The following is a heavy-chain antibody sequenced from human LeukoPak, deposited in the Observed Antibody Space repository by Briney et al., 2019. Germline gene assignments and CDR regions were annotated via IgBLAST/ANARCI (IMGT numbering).Heavy chain of an antibody. CDR1: GFTFSSYW. D-gene: IGHD3-3*01. CDR2: IKQDGSEK. Sequence: GGSLRLSCAASGFTFSSYWMSWVRQAPGKGLEWVANIKQDGSEKYYVDSVKGRFTISRDNAKNSLYLQMNSLRAEDTAVYYCARGGRITIFGVVITYYFDYWGQGTLVTVSS. CDR3: ARGGRITIFGVVITYYFDY. J-gene: IGHJ4*02. V-gene: IGHV3-7*01.